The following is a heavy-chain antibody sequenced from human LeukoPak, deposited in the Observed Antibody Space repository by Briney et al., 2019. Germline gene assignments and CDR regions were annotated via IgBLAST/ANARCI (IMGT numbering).Heavy chain of an antibody. V-gene: IGHV4-31*03. Sequence: PSETLSLTCTVSGGSISSGGYYWSWIRQHPGKGLEWIGYIYYSGSTYYNPSHKSRVTISVDTSKNQFSLKLSSVTAADTAVYYCARDLGLGYSYGQRYFDLWGRGTLVTVSS. J-gene: IGHJ2*01. CDR3: ARDLGLGYSYGQRYFDL. D-gene: IGHD5-18*01. CDR1: GGSISSGGYY. CDR2: IYYSGST.